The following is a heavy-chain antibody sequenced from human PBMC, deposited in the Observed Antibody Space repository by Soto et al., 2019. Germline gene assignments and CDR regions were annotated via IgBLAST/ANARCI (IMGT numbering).Heavy chain of an antibody. CDR3: ARVFGAVARRADWFDP. CDR1: GGSISSYY. J-gene: IGHJ5*02. Sequence: SETLSLTCTVSGGSISSYYWSWIRQAPGKGLEWIGYIYYSGSTNYNPSLKSRVTISVDTSKNQFSLKLSSVTAADTAVYYCARVFGAVARRADWFDPWGQGTLVTVSS. V-gene: IGHV4-59*01. CDR2: IYYSGST. D-gene: IGHD3-10*01.